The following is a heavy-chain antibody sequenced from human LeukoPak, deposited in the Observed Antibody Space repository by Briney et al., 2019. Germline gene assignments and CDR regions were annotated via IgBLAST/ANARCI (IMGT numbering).Heavy chain of an antibody. Sequence: PSQTLSLTCTVYGGSISSHYWSWNRQPPGKGLEWIGYIYYSASTTYNPSLKSRVTISLDTSKNQFSLKLGSVTPADTAVYYCARDLLGRYYFDYWGQGTLVTVSS. CDR1: GGSISSHY. D-gene: IGHD7-27*01. CDR2: IYYSAST. V-gene: IGHV4-59*11. J-gene: IGHJ4*02. CDR3: ARDLLGRYYFDY.